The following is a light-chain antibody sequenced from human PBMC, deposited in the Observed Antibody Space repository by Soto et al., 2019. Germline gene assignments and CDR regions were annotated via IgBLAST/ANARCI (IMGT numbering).Light chain of an antibody. J-gene: IGLJ3*02. Sequence: QSVLTQPASVSGSPGQSLTISCTGTSSDVGSYNLVSWYQQHPGKAPKLMIYEVSKRPSGVSNRFSGSKSGNTASLTISGLQAEDEADYYCCSYAGSSTWVFGGGTKLTV. V-gene: IGLV2-23*02. CDR2: EVS. CDR1: SSDVGSYNL. CDR3: CSYAGSSTWV.